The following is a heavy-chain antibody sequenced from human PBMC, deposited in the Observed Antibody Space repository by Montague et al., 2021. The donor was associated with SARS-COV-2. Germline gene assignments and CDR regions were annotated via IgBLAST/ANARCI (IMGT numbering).Heavy chain of an antibody. CDR2: ISHSGGT. CDR1: GGSISSGTW. Sequence: SETLSLTCAVSGGSISSGTWWTWVRQPPGKGLEWIGAISHSGGTNYNPSLKSRVTISVDKSKNQFSLNLNSVTAADTAVYYCARLSYVVGGYCWFDHWGQGTLVSVSS. J-gene: IGHJ5*02. V-gene: IGHV4-4*02. D-gene: IGHD3-16*01. CDR3: ARLSYVVGGYCWFDH.